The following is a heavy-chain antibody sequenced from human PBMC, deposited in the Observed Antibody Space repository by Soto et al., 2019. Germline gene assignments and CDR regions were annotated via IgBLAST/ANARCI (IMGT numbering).Heavy chain of an antibody. CDR1: GFTFSNAW. J-gene: IGHJ3*02. V-gene: IGHV3-15*07. Sequence: GGSLRLSCAASGFTFSNAWMNWVRQAPGKGLEWVGRIKSKTDGGTTDYAAPVKGRFTISRDDSKNTLYLQMNSLKTEDTAVYYCTTDLLGFLEWLSYDAFDIWGQGTMVTVSS. D-gene: IGHD3-3*01. CDR2: IKSKTDGGTT. CDR3: TTDLLGFLEWLSYDAFDI.